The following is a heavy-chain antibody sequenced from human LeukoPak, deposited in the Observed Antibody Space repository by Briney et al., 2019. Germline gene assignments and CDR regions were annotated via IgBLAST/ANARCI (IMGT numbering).Heavy chain of an antibody. CDR3: AHGQTGVDQFDY. CDR2: IYWDDDN. J-gene: IGHJ4*02. Sequence: SGPTLVNPTQPITLTCTFSGFSLITSGVCVGWIRQPSGKALEWRTLIYWDDDNRYSPSLKNRLTNTNNTSKDQVVLTMTNMDPVDTATYYCAHGQTGVDQFDYWGQGTLVTVSS. D-gene: IGHD3-3*01. V-gene: IGHV2-5*02. CDR1: GFSLITSGVC.